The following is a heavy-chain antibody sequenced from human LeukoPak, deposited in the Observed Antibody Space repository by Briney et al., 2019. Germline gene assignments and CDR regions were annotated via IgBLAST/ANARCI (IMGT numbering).Heavy chain of an antibody. J-gene: IGHJ6*02. CDR1: GASISSGSYY. CDR2: IYTRGST. V-gene: IGHV4-61*02. CDR3: ARDQDDFGAYYYYGMDV. D-gene: IGHD3-3*01. Sequence: PSQTLSLTCTVSGASISSGSYYWSWIRQPAGKGLEWIVRIYTRGSTNYNPSLKSRVTISVDTSKNQFSLKLSSVTAPNTAVYYCARDQDDFGAYYYYGMDVWGQGTTVTVSS.